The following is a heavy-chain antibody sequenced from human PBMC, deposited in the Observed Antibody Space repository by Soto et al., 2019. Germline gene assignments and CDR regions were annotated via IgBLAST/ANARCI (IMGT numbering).Heavy chain of an antibody. Sequence: QSGGSLRLSCAASGFTFSSYGMHWVRQAPGKGLEWVAVISYDGSNKYYADSVKGRFTISRDNSKNTLYLQMNSLRAEDTAVYYCAKDSSRGNPRPESDYWGQGTLVTVSS. D-gene: IGHD3-16*01. CDR1: GFTFSSYG. CDR3: AKDSSRGNPRPESDY. J-gene: IGHJ4*02. CDR2: ISYDGSNK. V-gene: IGHV3-30*18.